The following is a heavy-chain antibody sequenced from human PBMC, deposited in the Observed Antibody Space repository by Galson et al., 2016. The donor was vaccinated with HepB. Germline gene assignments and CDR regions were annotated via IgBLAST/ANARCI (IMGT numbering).Heavy chain of an antibody. V-gene: IGHV3-53*01. CDR3: AGLSGSYYFGMDV. Sequence: SLRLSCAASGFTVSSNYMNWVRQAPGKGLEWVSVIYSGGTTYYAGSVKSRFTISRDNSKNTLYLQMNSLRAEDTAVYYCAGLSGSYYFGMDVWGQGTTVTV. CDR2: IYSGGTT. CDR1: GFTVSSNY. D-gene: IGHD1-26*01. J-gene: IGHJ6*02.